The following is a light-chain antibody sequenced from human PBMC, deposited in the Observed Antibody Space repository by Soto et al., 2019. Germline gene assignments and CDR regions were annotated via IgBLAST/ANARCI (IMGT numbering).Light chain of an antibody. CDR1: QDIRQY. V-gene: IGKV1-33*01. CDR3: QQYDNLPT. Sequence: DIQMTQSPSSLSASVGDRVTITCQASQDIRQYLNWYQQKPGKAPKLLIYDASTLETGVLSRFSGSGSGTDFTFTISSLQPEDFATYFCQQYDNLPTFGQGTRLEIK. CDR2: DAS. J-gene: IGKJ5*01.